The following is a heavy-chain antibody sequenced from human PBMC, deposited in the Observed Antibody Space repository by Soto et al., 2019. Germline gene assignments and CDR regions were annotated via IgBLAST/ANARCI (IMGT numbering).Heavy chain of an antibody. Sequence: KTSETLSLTCAVYGGSFSGYYWSWIRQPPGKGLEWIGEINHSGSTNYNPSLKSRVTISVDTSKNQFSLKLSSVTAADTAVYYCASFIAAAGTVYDYWGQGTLVTVSS. CDR2: INHSGST. D-gene: IGHD6-13*01. CDR3: ASFIAAAGTVYDY. J-gene: IGHJ4*02. V-gene: IGHV4-34*01. CDR1: GGSFSGYY.